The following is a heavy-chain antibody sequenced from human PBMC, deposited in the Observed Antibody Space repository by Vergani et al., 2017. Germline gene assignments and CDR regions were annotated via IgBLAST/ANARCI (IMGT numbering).Heavy chain of an antibody. J-gene: IGHJ4*02. Sequence: EVQLVESGGGLVQPGGSLRLSCAASGFTFSSYWMHWVRQAPGKGLVWVSRINSDGSSTSYADSVKGRFTISRDNAKNTLYLQMNSLRAEDTAVDYCAGEGVSDGGNSRVYVYWGQGTLVTVSS. V-gene: IGHV3-74*01. CDR3: AGEGVSDGGNSRVYVY. CDR2: INSDGSST. D-gene: IGHD4-23*01. CDR1: GFTFSSYW.